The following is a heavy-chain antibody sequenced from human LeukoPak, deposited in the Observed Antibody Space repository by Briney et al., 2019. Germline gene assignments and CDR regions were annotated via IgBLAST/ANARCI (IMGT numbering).Heavy chain of an antibody. V-gene: IGHV3-21*06. CDR2: IDGPSDSI. Sequence: GGSLRLSCAASGFTFSRYAMEWVRQAPGKGLEWVASIDGPSDSIYYANSVKGRFTISRDDAKNSVFPQMDSLRAEDTAIYYCARLVCTTIPCYGKFYFDYWGQGTLVPVSS. D-gene: IGHD3-16*01. J-gene: IGHJ4*02. CDR1: GFTFSRYA. CDR3: ARLVCTTIPCYGKFYFDY.